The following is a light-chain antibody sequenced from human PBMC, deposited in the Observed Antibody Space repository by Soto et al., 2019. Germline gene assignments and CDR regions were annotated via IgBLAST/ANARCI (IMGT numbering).Light chain of an antibody. CDR2: EAS. J-gene: IGKJ2*01. CDR3: VQNIKLPDT. CDR1: QSLVHSDGKSH. Sequence: ITLTQTPYALSVSPGQPASISCRSSQSLVHSDGKSHLYWYLQKPGQPPQLLIYEASNRFSGVPDRFSGSGSVTDFTLKISRVEAEDVGVYYCVQNIKLPDTFGQGTKLEIK. V-gene: IGKV2D-29*01.